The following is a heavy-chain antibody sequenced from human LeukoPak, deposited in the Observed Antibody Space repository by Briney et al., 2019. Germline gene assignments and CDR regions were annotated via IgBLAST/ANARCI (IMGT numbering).Heavy chain of an antibody. V-gene: IGHV4-38-2*02. CDR3: ARHVLMVYATYYYYMDV. Sequence: SETLSLTCTVSGFSISSGYYWGWIRQPPGKGLEWIGSIYHSGSTYYNPSLKSRVTISVDTSKNQFSLKLSSVTAADTAVYYCARHVLMVYATYYYYMDVWGKGTTVTVS. J-gene: IGHJ6*03. CDR1: GFSISSGYY. D-gene: IGHD2-8*01. CDR2: IYHSGST.